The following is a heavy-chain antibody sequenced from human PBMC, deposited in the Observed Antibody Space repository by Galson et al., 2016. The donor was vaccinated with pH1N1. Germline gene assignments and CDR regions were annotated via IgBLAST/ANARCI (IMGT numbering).Heavy chain of an antibody. Sequence: SLRLSCAASGLSLSSFWMTWVRQAPEKGLEWVANINEDGSKIYYVDSVKGRFTISRDNAKNSLYLQMNSLRAEDTAVYYCARVNHYYYYGMDVWGQGTTVTVSS. J-gene: IGHJ6*02. CDR1: GLSLSSFW. CDR2: INEDGSKI. D-gene: IGHD1-14*01. CDR3: ARVNHYYYYGMDV. V-gene: IGHV3-7*01.